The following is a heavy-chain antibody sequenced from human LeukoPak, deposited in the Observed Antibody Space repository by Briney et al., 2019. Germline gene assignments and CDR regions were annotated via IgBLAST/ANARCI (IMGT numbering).Heavy chain of an antibody. Sequence: SETLSLTCTVSGGSIRSTSKYWAWIRQAPGRGPEGIGIINYTGSTYYNPSLKSRVTISVDRSKNQFSLKLSSVTAADTAVYYCARDLDYDVLTGYYIHAFGIWGQGTMVTVSS. D-gene: IGHD3-9*01. CDR3: ARDLDYDVLTGYYIHAFGI. J-gene: IGHJ3*02. CDR1: GGSIRSTSKY. CDR2: INYTGST. V-gene: IGHV4-39*07.